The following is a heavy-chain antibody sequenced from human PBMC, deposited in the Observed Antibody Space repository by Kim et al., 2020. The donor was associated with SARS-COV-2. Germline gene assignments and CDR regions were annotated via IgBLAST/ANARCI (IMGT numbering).Heavy chain of an antibody. J-gene: IGHJ4*02. V-gene: IGHV4-59*01. CDR1: SGSISSYY. CDR3: VRGPTRYYFDY. CDR2: IYSSGST. Sequence: SETLYLTCTVSSGSISSYYWSWIRQPPGKGLEWIGYIYSSGSTNYNSSLESRVTISLDTSNNQFSLKLTSVTPADTAVFCVRGPTRYYFDYWGQGTLVTVSS.